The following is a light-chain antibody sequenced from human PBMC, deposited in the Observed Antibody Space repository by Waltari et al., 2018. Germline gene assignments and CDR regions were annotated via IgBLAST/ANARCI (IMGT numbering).Light chain of an antibody. CDR1: QSVSRNC. J-gene: IGKJ4*01. CDR2: SAS. Sequence: EIVLTQSPATLSLSPGERATLSCRASQSVSRNCLAWYRQKPGQAPRLLIYSASTRMGGIPDRFSGSGSGADFTLTISSLEAEDFAIYYCQQYNLWPLTFGGGTTVEI. V-gene: IGKV3-20*01. CDR3: QQYNLWPLT.